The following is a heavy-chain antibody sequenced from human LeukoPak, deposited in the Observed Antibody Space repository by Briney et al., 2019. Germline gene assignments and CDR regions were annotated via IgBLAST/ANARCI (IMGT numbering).Heavy chain of an antibody. CDR1: GGSISSYY. CDR2: IYHSGST. Sequence: SETLSLTCTVSGGSISSYYWSWIRQPPGKGLEWIGYIYHSGSTNYNPSLKSRVTISVDTSKNQFSLKLSSVTAADTAVYYCARYCSSTSCYNYFDYWGQGTLVTVSS. J-gene: IGHJ4*02. CDR3: ARYCSSTSCYNYFDY. V-gene: IGHV4-59*01. D-gene: IGHD2-2*02.